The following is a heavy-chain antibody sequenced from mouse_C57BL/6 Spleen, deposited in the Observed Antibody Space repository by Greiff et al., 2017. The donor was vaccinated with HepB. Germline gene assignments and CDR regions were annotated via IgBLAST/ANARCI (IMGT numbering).Heavy chain of an antibody. V-gene: IGHV5-4*01. D-gene: IGHD2-3*01. CDR2: ISDGGSYT. CDR1: GFTFSSYA. J-gene: IGHJ2*01. Sequence: EVKLEESGGGLVKPGGSLKLSCAASGFTFSSYAMSWVRQTPEKRLEWVATISDGGSYTYYPDNVKGRFTISRDNAKNNLYLQMSHLKSEDTAMYYCARDGWLLHFDYWGQGTTLTVSS. CDR3: ARDGWLLHFDY.